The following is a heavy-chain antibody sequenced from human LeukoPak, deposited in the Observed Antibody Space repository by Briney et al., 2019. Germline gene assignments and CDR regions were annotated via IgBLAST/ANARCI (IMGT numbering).Heavy chain of an antibody. CDR2: INPSGGST. D-gene: IGHD3-22*01. CDR3: ARDPTYYYDSSGYYFDY. J-gene: IGHJ4*02. V-gene: IGHV1-46*01. Sequence: ASVKVSCKASGYTFTSYYMHWVRQAPGQGLEWMGIINPSGGSTSYAQKFKGRVTMTRDTSTTTVYLELSSMRSEDTAVYYCARDPTYYYDSSGYYFDYWGQGTLVTVSS. CDR1: GYTFTSYY.